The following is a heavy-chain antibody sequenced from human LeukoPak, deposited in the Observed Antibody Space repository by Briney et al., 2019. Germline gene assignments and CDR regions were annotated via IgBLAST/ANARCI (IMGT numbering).Heavy chain of an antibody. Sequence: PSETLSLTCAVSGGSISSSSYYWGWIRQPPGKGLEWIGSIYYSGSTYYNPSLKSRVTISVDTSKNQFSQKLSSVTAADTAVYYCARRGSSSWYPPYWGQGTLVTVSS. J-gene: IGHJ4*02. CDR1: GGSISSSSYY. V-gene: IGHV4-39*01. CDR2: IYYSGST. CDR3: ARRGSSSWYPPY. D-gene: IGHD6-13*01.